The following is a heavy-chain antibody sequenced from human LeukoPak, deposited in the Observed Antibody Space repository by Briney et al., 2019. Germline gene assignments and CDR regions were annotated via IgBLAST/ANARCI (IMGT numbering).Heavy chain of an antibody. V-gene: IGHV4-61*01. Sequence: SETLSLTCSVSGASFSSGSYYWSWIRQPPGKGLEWIGYMYYSGSTNYNPSLKSRVTISVDTSKKQFSLELSSVTAADTAVYYCARETKYCSGGSCYSDGLDIWGQGTMVTVSS. CDR3: ARETKYCSGGSCYSDGLDI. D-gene: IGHD2-15*01. CDR1: GASFSSGSYY. J-gene: IGHJ3*02. CDR2: MYYSGST.